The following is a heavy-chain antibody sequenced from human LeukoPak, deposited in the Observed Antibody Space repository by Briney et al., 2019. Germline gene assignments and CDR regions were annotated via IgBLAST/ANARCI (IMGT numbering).Heavy chain of an antibody. CDR3: ARDLAMIGDY. D-gene: IGHD3-22*01. J-gene: IGHJ4*02. CDR1: GFTFSSYS. V-gene: IGHV3-48*02. CDR2: ISSSGSTM. Sequence: PGGSLRLSCTASGFTFSSYSINWVRQAPGKGLECVSYISSSGSTMYYADSVRGRFTISRDNAKNSLYLQMNSLRDEDTAVYYCARDLAMIGDYWGQGTLVTVSS.